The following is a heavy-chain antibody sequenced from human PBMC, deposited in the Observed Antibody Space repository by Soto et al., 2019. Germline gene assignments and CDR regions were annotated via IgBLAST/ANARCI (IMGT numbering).Heavy chain of an antibody. CDR3: ARPLLFADNRYYGMDV. V-gene: IGHV5-51*01. CDR2: IYPGDSDT. D-gene: IGHD3-10*02. J-gene: IGHJ6*02. CDR1: GYSFTSYW. Sequence: GESLKISCKGSGYSFTSYWIGWVRQMPGKGLEWMGIIYPGDSDTRYSPSFQGQVTISADKSISTAYLQWSSLKASDTAMYYCARPLLFADNRYYGMDVWGQGTTVTVSS.